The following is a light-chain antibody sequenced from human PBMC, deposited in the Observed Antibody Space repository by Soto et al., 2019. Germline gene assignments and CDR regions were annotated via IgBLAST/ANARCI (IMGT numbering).Light chain of an antibody. Sequence: EIVLMQSPGTLSLSPGEGATLSCRASQSVNSNYLAWYQQKPGQAPTLLIFDTSRRATGVPDRFSGSGSGTDFTLTIRRLEPDDFAVYYCQQYGSSQFTFGPGTKVNIK. J-gene: IGKJ3*01. CDR1: QSVNSNY. V-gene: IGKV3-20*01. CDR2: DTS. CDR3: QQYGSSQFT.